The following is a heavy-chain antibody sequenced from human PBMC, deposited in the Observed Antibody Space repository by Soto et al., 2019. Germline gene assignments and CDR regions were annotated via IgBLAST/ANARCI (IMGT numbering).Heavy chain of an antibody. J-gene: IGHJ5*02. CDR3: VRHHIVATPRGWFDP. Sequence: PGESLKISCKASGYSITSDWIGWVRQMPGKGLEWMGIIYPRDSDTRYSPSFEGQVTISADKTTNTAYLQWSNLKASDTAIYYCVRHHIVATPRGWFDPWGQGTLVTVSS. CDR2: IYPRDSDT. D-gene: IGHD5-12*01. V-gene: IGHV5-51*01. CDR1: GYSITSDW.